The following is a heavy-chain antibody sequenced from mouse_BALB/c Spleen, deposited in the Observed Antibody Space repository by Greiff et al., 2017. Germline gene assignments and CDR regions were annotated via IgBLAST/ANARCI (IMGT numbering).Heavy chain of an antibody. D-gene: IGHD1-1*01. CDR2: IWSGGST. CDR1: GFSLTSYG. CDR3: ARVIISDYAMDY. Sequence: VKLQQSGPGLVQPSQSLSITCTVSGFSLTSYGVHWVRQSPGKGLEWLGVIWSGGSTDYNAAFISRLSISKDNSKSQVFFKMNSLQADDTAIYYCARVIISDYAMDYWGQGTSVTVSS. V-gene: IGHV2-4-1*01. J-gene: IGHJ4*01.